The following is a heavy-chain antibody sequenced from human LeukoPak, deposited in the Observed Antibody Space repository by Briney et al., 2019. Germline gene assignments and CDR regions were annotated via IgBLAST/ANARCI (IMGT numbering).Heavy chain of an antibody. Sequence: ASVTVSCKASGYTFSNFDVNWVRQAPGQGLEGMAWMNPGSGDTGYEGKFQARLTMSSNTSITTASMELSSLTSEDTAVYYCARSRRGYYMDVWGKGTTVIVSS. J-gene: IGHJ6*03. CDR3: ARSRRGYYMDV. CDR2: MNPGSGDT. V-gene: IGHV1-8*02. CDR1: GYTFSNFD.